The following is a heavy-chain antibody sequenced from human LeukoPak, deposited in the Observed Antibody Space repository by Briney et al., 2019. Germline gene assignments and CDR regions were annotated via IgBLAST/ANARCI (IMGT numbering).Heavy chain of an antibody. J-gene: IGHJ5*02. CDR2: IVVGSGNT. D-gene: IGHD3-10*01. Sequence: ASVKVSCKASGFTFTSSAVQWVRQARGQRLEWIGWIVVGSGNTNYAQKFQERVTITRDMSTSTAYMELSSLRSEDTAVYYRAAVGGLLWFGELLGGFDPWGQGTLVTVSS. CDR3: AAVGGLLWFGELLGGFDP. CDR1: GFTFTSSA. V-gene: IGHV1-58*01.